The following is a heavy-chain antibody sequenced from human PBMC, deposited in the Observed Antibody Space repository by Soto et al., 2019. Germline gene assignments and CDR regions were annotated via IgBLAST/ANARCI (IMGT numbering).Heavy chain of an antibody. J-gene: IGHJ5*02. D-gene: IGHD3-16*01. Sequence: QVHLVQSGAELKKPEASVKVSCKTSGYPFIDYAITWVRQAPGQGLEWMGWISTYNGNTLYTRSLQDRLTLTIDTATNTAHMELRSLRSDDTALYYCTRCARVTPFGECGFDPWGQGTLVTVSS. CDR2: ISTYNGNT. V-gene: IGHV1-18*01. CDR1: GYPFIDYA. CDR3: TRCARVTPFGECGFDP.